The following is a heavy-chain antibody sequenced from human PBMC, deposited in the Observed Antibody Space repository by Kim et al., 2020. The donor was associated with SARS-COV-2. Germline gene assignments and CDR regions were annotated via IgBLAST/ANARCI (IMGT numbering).Heavy chain of an antibody. CDR2: RT. J-gene: IGHJ4*02. CDR3: ARGDGSGTDY. Sequence: RTNYNPSLKSRVTISVDTSKNQFSLKLSSVTAADTAVYYCARGDGSGTDYWGQGTLVTVSS. V-gene: IGHV4-34*01. D-gene: IGHD3-10*01.